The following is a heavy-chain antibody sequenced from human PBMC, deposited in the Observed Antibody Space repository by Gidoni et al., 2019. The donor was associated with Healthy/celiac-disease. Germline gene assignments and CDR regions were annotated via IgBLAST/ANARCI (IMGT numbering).Heavy chain of an antibody. CDR3: ASSLLLNWYFDL. D-gene: IGHD3-22*01. Sequence: GSTYYADSVKGRFTISRHNSKNTLYLQMNSLRAEDTAVYYCASSLLLNWYFDLWGRGTLVTVSS. J-gene: IGHJ2*01. CDR2: GST. V-gene: IGHV3-53*04.